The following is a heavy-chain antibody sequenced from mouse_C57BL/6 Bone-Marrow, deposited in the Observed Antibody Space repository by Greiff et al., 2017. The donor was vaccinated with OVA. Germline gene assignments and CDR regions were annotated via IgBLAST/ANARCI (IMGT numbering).Heavy chain of an antibody. D-gene: IGHD2-3*01. J-gene: IGHJ2*01. CDR1: GYTFTDYY. V-gene: IGHV1-19*01. Sequence: EVQLQQSGPVLVKPGASVKMSCKASGYTFTDYYLNWVKQSHGKSLEWIGVINPYNGGTSYNQKFKGKATLTVDKSSSTAYMELNSLTSEDSAVYYCARLGDGYSGYWGQGTTLTVSS. CDR2: INPYNGGT. CDR3: ARLGDGYSGY.